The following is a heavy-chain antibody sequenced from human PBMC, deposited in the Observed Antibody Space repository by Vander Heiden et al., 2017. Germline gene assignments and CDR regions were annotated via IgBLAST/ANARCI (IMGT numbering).Heavy chain of an antibody. D-gene: IGHD4-17*01. CDR2: IWYDGSNK. J-gene: IGHJ4*02. V-gene: IGHV3-33*01. CDR1: GFTFSSYG. CDR3: ARSNDYGDYVPLGY. Sequence: QVQLVESGGGVVQPGRSLRLSCAASGFTFSSYGMHWVRQAPGKGLEWVAVIWYDGSNKYYADSVKGRITISRDNSKNTLYLQMNSLRADDTAVYYCARSNDYGDYVPLGYWGQGTLVTVSS.